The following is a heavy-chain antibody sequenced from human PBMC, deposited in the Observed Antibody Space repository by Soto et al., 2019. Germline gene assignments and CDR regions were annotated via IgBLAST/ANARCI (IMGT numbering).Heavy chain of an antibody. CDR2: MNPNSGNT. CDR3: ARDLPDMKGRWFDP. Sequence: QVQLVQSGAEVKKPGASVKVSCKASGYTFTSYDINWVRQATGQGLEWMGWMNPNSGNTGYAQKFQGRVTMTRNTSISTAYMELSSLRSEDTAVYYCARDLPDMKGRWFDPWGQGTLVTVSS. J-gene: IGHJ5*02. V-gene: IGHV1-8*01. CDR1: GYTFTSYD. D-gene: IGHD3-9*01.